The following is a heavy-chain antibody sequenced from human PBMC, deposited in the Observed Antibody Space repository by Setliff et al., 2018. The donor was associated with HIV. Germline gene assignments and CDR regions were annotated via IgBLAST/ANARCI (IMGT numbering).Heavy chain of an antibody. Sequence: SETLSLTCTVSGGSISSGGYYWSWIRQPPGKGLEWIGYIYTSGSTNYNPSLKSRVTISVDTSKNQFSLKLSSVTAADTAVYYCARHSPSDYWGQGTLVTVSS. J-gene: IGHJ4*02. V-gene: IGHV4-61*08. CDR3: ARHSPSDY. CDR1: GGSISSGGYY. CDR2: IYTSGST.